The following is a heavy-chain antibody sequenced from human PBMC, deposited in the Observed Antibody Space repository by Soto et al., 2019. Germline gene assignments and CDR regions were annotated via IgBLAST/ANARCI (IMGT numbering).Heavy chain of an antibody. CDR3: ARGEQWSFLDS. Sequence: EGQLVESGGGLIQPGGSLRLSCVASCFTVSRNYMSWVLQAPGKGLALVAGIYSTCRTSNADSVKGRFTISRDNSKNTVYLQRNRLTAEDAAVYYCARGEQWSFLDSWGQGTLVTVSS. J-gene: IGHJ4*02. V-gene: IGHV3-53*01. CDR2: IYSTCRT. D-gene: IGHD6-19*01. CDR1: CFTVSRNY.